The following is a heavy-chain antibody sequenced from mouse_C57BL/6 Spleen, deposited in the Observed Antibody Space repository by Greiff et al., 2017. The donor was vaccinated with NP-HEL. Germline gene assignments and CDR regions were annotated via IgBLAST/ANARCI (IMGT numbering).Heavy chain of an antibody. Sequence: VQLQQSGPELVKPGASVKISCKASGYSFTGYYMNWVKQSPEKSLEWIGEINPSTGGTTYNQKFKAKATLTVDKSSSTAYMQLKSLTSEDSAVYYCARGDDGYYEAWFAYWGQGTLVTVSA. V-gene: IGHV1-42*01. J-gene: IGHJ3*01. D-gene: IGHD2-3*01. CDR1: GYSFTGYY. CDR2: INPSTGGT. CDR3: ARGDDGYYEAWFAY.